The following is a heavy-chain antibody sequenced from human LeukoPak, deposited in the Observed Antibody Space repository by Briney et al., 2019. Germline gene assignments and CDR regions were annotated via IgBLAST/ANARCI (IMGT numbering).Heavy chain of an antibody. J-gene: IGHJ4*02. CDR1: GGSVSNYY. Sequence: SETLSLTCTVSGGSVSNYYLNWIRQPPGKGLEWIGCIYYSGSINYNPSLKSRVTISVDTSKNQFSLKVNSVTAADTGVYYCASKSTDHGELRFDYWGQGTLVTVSS. CDR3: ASKSTDHGELRFDY. D-gene: IGHD4-17*01. CDR2: IYYSGSI. V-gene: IGHV4-59*02.